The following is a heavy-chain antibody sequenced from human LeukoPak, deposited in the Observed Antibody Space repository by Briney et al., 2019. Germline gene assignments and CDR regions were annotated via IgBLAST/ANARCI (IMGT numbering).Heavy chain of an antibody. CDR3: ARMSGSDYF. CDR2: IYYTETT. CDR1: GGSISSSNYY. D-gene: IGHD1-26*01. Sequence: SETLSLTCTVSGGSISSSNYYWGWIRQPPGEGLEWIGSIYYTETTYYSQSLKSRATISVDTSKNEFSLTLSSVTAADTAVYYRARMSGSDYFWGQGTLVTVSS. V-gene: IGHV4-39*07. J-gene: IGHJ4*02.